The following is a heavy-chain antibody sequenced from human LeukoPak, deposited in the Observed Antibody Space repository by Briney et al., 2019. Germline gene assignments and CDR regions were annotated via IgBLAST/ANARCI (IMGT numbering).Heavy chain of an antibody. CDR3: ARYSGTYGWLDP. D-gene: IGHD1-26*01. V-gene: IGHV3-7*01. CDR2: IKQDGNEK. CDR1: GFTFRKYW. J-gene: IGHJ5*02. Sequence: PGGSLRLSCAASGFTFRKYWMTWVRQAPGKGLERVANIKQDGNEKNFVDSVKGRFTISRDNAKNSLHLQMNSLRAEDTAVYYCARYSGTYGWLDPWGQGTLVTVSS.